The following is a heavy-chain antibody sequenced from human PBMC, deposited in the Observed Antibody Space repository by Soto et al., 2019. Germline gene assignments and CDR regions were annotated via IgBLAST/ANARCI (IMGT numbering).Heavy chain of an antibody. J-gene: IGHJ6*02. V-gene: IGHV3-43*01. D-gene: IGHD3-22*01. Sequence: EVQLVESGGVVVQPGGCLRLSCAASGFTFDDYTMHWVRQAPGKGLEWVSLISWDGGSTYYADSVKGRFTISRDNSKNSLYLQMNSLRTQDTALYYCAKDIHYYDSSGNYGMDVLGQGTTVTVYS. CDR3: AKDIHYYDSSGNYGMDV. CDR2: ISWDGGST. CDR1: GFTFDDYT.